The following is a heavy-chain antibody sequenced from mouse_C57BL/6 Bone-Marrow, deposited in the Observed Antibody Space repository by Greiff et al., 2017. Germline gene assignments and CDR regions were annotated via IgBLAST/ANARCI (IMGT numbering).Heavy chain of an antibody. CDR2: IHPNSGST. Sequence: QVQLQQPGAELVKPGASVKLSCTASGYTFTSYWMHWVKQRPGQGLEWIGMIHPNSGSTNYNEKFKSKATLTVDKSSSTAYMQLSSLTSEDSAVYYCARKGGYYYGSSYWYFDVWGTGTTVTVSS. V-gene: IGHV1-64*01. D-gene: IGHD1-1*01. J-gene: IGHJ1*03. CDR1: GYTFTSYW. CDR3: ARKGGYYYGSSYWYFDV.